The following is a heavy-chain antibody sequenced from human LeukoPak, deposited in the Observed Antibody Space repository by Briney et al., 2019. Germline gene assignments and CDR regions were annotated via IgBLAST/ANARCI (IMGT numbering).Heavy chain of an antibody. V-gene: IGHV3-11*06. CDR1: GFTFSDYY. Sequence: GGSLILSCAASGFTFSDYYMSWIRQAPGKGLEWVSYISSSSSYTNYADSVKGRFTISRDNAKNSLYLQMNSLRAEDTAVYYCARDRYARDGNFDYWGQGNMVTVSS. D-gene: IGHD5-24*01. J-gene: IGHJ4*02. CDR2: ISSSSSYT. CDR3: ARDRYARDGNFDY.